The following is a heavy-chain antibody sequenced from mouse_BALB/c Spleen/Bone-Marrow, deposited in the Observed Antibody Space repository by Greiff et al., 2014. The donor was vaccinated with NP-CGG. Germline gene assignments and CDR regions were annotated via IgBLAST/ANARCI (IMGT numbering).Heavy chain of an antibody. J-gene: IGHJ4*01. CDR1: GFKIKDTY. CDR2: IDPANGNT. Sequence: VQLQQSGAELVKPGASVKLSCTASGFKIKDTYMHWGKQRPEQGLEWIGRIDPANGNTKYDPKFQGKATITADTSSNTAYLQLSSLTSEDTAVYYCARWEYYAMDYWGQGTSVTVSS. CDR3: ARWEYYAMDY. D-gene: IGHD4-1*01. V-gene: IGHV14-3*02.